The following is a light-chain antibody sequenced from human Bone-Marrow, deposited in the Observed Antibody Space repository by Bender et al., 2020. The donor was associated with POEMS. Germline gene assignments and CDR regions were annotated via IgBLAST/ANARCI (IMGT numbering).Light chain of an antibody. V-gene: IGLV3-1*01. J-gene: IGLJ2*01. CDR2: EDN. CDR1: QLGDQY. CDR3: QAWDTSSVV. Sequence: SYGLTQPPSVSVSPGHTANITCSGDQLGDQYASWYQLKPGQSPVLVIYEDNKRPSGIPEQFSGSNSGNIATLTISGTQALDEADYFCQAWDTSSVVFGGGTKLTVL.